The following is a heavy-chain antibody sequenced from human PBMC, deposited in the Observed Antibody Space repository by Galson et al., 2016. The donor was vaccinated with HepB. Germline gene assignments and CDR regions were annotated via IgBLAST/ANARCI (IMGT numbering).Heavy chain of an antibody. V-gene: IGHV2-5*01. CDR3: ARFGTEITPGGPFDS. Sequence: PALVKPTQTLTLTCTFSGFSLSTSGVGVGWIRQPPGRALEWLALIFWNDDKRYSPSLKSRLTITKDTSKNHVVLTVTNMGPVDTATYYCARFGTEITPGGPFDSWGQGTLVTVSS. J-gene: IGHJ4*02. D-gene: IGHD4-23*01. CDR1: GFSLSTSGVG. CDR2: IFWNDDK.